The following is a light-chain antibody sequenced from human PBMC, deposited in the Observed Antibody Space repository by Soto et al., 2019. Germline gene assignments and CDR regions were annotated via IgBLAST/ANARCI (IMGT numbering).Light chain of an antibody. V-gene: IGLV1-40*01. CDR3: QSYDSSLSVYVV. CDR2: GNN. CDR1: SSNIGAGYD. J-gene: IGLJ2*01. Sequence: QSVLTQPPSVSGAPGQRVTISCTGSSSNIGAGYDVHWYQQLPGTAPKLLIYGNNNRPSGVSDRFSGSKSGTSASLAITGLQAEDEADYDCQSYDSSLSVYVVFGGGTKLTVL.